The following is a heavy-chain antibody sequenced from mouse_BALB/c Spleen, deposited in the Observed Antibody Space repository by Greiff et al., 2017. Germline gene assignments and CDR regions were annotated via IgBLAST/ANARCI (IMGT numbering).Heavy chain of an antibody. CDR1: GFTFSSFG. CDR3: ARSLRENAMDY. CDR2: ISSGSSTI. V-gene: IGHV5-17*02. J-gene: IGHJ4*01. Sequence: EVNLVESGGGLVQPGGSRKLSCAASGFTFSSFGMHWVRQAPEKGLEWVAYISSGSSTIYYADTVKGRFTISRDNPKNTLFLQMTSLRSEDTAMYYCARSLRENAMDYWGQGTSVTVSS.